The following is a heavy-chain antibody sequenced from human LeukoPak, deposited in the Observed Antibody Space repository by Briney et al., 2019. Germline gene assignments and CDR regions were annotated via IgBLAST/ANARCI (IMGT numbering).Heavy chain of an antibody. CDR2: IYTSGST. CDR1: GGSISSGGYY. Sequence: PSETLSLTCTVSGGSISSGGYYWSWIRQPAGKGLEWIGRIYTSGSTNYNPSLKSRVTISVDTSKNQFSLKLSSVTAADTAVYYCARHSNEDAFDIWGQGTMVTVSS. V-gene: IGHV4-61*02. J-gene: IGHJ3*02. D-gene: IGHD6-13*01. CDR3: ARHSNEDAFDI.